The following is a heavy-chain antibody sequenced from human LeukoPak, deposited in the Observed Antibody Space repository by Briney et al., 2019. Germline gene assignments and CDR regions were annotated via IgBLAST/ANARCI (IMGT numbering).Heavy chain of an antibody. CDR1: GGSFSGYY. CDR3: ASVGYCSSTSCYDY. Sequence: SETLSLTCAVYGGSFSGYYWSWIRQPPGKGLEWIGEINHSGSTNYNPSLKSRVTISVDTSKNQFSLKLSSVTAADTAVYYCASVGYCSSTSCYDYWGQETLVTVSS. V-gene: IGHV4-34*01. J-gene: IGHJ4*02. CDR2: INHSGST. D-gene: IGHD2-2*01.